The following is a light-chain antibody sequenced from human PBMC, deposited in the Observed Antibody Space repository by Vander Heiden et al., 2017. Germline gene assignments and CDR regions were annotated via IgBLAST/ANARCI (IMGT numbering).Light chain of an antibody. J-gene: IGKJ1*01. Sequence: VLTQSPATLSLSPGDTATLSCRASQSVSTNVAWYQQRPGQAPRLLIYRASSRATGIPARFSGSGSGTDFTLTISSLEPEDFAVYYCQQRSNWWTFGQGTKVEIK. CDR3: QQRSNWWT. CDR1: QSVSTN. CDR2: RAS. V-gene: IGKV3-11*01.